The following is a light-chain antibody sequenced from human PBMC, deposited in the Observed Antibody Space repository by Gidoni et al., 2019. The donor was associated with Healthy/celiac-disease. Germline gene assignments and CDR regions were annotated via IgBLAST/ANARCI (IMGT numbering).Light chain of an antibody. CDR3: QQLNSYPPT. Sequence: IHLTQSPSLLSASVGDRVTITCRASQGISSYLSWYQQKPGKAPKLLIHAASTLQSGVPSRFSGSGSGTEFTLTISSLQPEDFATYYCQQLNSYPPTFGQGTKLEIK. V-gene: IGKV1-9*01. CDR2: AAS. CDR1: QGISSY. J-gene: IGKJ2*01.